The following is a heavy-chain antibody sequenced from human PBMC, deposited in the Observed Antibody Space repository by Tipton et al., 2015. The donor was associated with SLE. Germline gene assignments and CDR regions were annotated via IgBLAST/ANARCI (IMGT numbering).Heavy chain of an antibody. CDR1: GYIFTTYG. V-gene: IGHV1-18*01. J-gene: IGHJ6*03. CDR2: ISTYNGDT. Sequence: QLVQSGAEVKKPGASVKVSCKASGYIFTTYGINWVRQAPGQGLEWIGWISTYNGDTNYAQKVQGRVTMTTDTSTTTAYMEVRSLRSDDTAVYYCARDKSESDHDFFYYMDVWGKGNTVTVSS. CDR3: ARDKSESDHDFFYYMDV. D-gene: IGHD1-1*01.